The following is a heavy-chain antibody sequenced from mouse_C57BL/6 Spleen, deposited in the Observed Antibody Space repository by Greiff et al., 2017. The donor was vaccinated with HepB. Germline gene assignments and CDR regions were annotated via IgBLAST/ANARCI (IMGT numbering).Heavy chain of an antibody. CDR3: TTPTGSYYFDY. J-gene: IGHJ2*01. CDR1: GFNIKDDY. CDR2: IDPENGDT. V-gene: IGHV14-4*01. Sequence: EVQLVESGAELVRPGASVKLSCTASGFNIKDDYMHWVKQRPEQGLEWIGWIDPENGDTEYASKFQGKATITADTSSNTAYLQLSSLTSEDTAVYYCTTPTGSYYFDYWGQGTTLTVSS. D-gene: IGHD4-1*02.